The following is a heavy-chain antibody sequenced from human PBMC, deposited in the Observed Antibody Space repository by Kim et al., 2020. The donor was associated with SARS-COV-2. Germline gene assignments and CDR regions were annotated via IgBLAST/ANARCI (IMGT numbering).Heavy chain of an antibody. J-gene: IGHJ3*02. V-gene: IGHV3-23*01. D-gene: IGHD4-17*01. CDR3: AKGLPTTVVTSGAFDI. Sequence: SVKGRFTISRDNSKNTLYLQMNSLRAEDTAVYYCAKGLPTTVVTSGAFDIWGQGTMVTVSS.